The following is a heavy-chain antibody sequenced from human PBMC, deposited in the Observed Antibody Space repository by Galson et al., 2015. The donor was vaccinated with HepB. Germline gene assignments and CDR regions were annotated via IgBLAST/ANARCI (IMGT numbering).Heavy chain of an antibody. D-gene: IGHD2-15*01. CDR2: IKSKTDGGTT. CDR1: GFTFSNAW. CDR3: TTVVAATPVDWYFDL. Sequence: SLRLSCAASGFTFSNAWMSWVRQAPGKGLEWVGRIKSKTDGGTTDYAAPVKGRFTISRDDSKNTLYLQMNSLKTEDTAVYYCTTVVAATPVDWYFDLWGRGTLVTVSS. V-gene: IGHV3-15*01. J-gene: IGHJ2*01.